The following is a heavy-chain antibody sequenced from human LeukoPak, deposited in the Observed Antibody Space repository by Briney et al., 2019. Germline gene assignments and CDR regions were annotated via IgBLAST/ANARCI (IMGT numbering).Heavy chain of an antibody. D-gene: IGHD1-14*01. Sequence: GGSLRLSCDASGFTFSTSWTYCVRQPPGKGLQWVSRIIGDGSDPSYADFVKGRFTISRDNGKSTLYLEMKNLRAEDTAVYYCARDGTFTGSNNYYYIDVWGKGTTVTISS. CDR3: ARDGTFTGSNNYYYIDV. CDR1: GFTFSTSW. J-gene: IGHJ6*03. CDR2: IIGDGSDP. V-gene: IGHV3-74*01.